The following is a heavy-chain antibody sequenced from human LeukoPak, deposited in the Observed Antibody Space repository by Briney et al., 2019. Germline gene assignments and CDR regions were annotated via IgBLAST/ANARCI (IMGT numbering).Heavy chain of an antibody. V-gene: IGHV1-8*01. Sequence: ASVKVSCKASGYTFTSYDINWVRQAAGQGLEWMGWMNPNSGNTGYAQKFQGRVTMTEDTSIDTAYMELGSLRSDDTAVYYCATPSQEGPGFYYYGMDVWGQGTSVTVSS. CDR2: MNPNSGNT. CDR3: ATPSQEGPGFYYYGMDV. J-gene: IGHJ6*02. D-gene: IGHD1-14*01. CDR1: GYTFTSYD.